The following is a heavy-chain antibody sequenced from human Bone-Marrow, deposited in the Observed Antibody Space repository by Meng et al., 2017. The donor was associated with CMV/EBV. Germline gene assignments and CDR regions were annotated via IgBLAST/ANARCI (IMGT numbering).Heavy chain of an antibody. Sequence: SVKVSCKASGFTFTSSAVQWVRQARGQRLEWIGWIVVGSGNTNYAQKFQERVTITSDMSTSTAYMELSSLRSEDTAVYYCAAVRDPYCSSTSCYILEFDPWGQGTLVTVSS. CDR1: GFTFTSSA. CDR3: AAVRDPYCSSTSCYILEFDP. V-gene: IGHV1-58*01. CDR2: IVVGSGNT. D-gene: IGHD2-2*02. J-gene: IGHJ5*02.